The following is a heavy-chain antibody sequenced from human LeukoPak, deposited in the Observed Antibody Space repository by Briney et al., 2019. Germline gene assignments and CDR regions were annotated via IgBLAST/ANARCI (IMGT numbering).Heavy chain of an antibody. CDR2: IIPIFGTA. CDR3: ARCLGYSGYDWYYFDY. V-gene: IGHV1-69*05. CDR1: GGTFSSYA. D-gene: IGHD5-12*01. J-gene: IGHJ4*02. Sequence: ASVKVSCKASGGTFSSYAFSWVRQAPGQGLEWMGGIIPIFGTANYAQKFQGRVTITTDESTSTAYMELSSLRSEDTAVYYCARCLGYSGYDWYYFDYWGQGTLVTVSS.